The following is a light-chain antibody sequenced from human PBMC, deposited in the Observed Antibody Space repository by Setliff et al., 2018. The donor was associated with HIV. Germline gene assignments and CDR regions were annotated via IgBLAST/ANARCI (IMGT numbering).Light chain of an antibody. CDR2: DVT. Sequence: QSVLTQPRSVSGSPGQSVTISCTGTSSDVGGYNYVAWYQHRPGKAPKLMIYDVTKRPSGVPDRFSGSKSGNTASLTLSGLQSEDEADYYCCSYAGSYTSLYVFGTGTKVTVL. V-gene: IGLV2-11*01. CDR3: CSYAGSYTSLYV. J-gene: IGLJ1*01. CDR1: SSDVGGYNY.